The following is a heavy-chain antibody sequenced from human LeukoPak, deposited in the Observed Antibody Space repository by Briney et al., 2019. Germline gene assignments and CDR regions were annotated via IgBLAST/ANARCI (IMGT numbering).Heavy chain of an antibody. CDR3: AKNSLSTVTSFDY. CDR1: GFTFSSYS. D-gene: IGHD4-17*01. Sequence: PGGSLRLSCAASGFTFSSYSMNWVRQAPGKGLEWVSYISSSSSTIYYADSVKGRFTISRDNSKNTLYLQMNSLRAEDTAVYYCAKNSLSTVTSFDYWGQGTLVTVSS. J-gene: IGHJ4*02. CDR2: ISSSSSTI. V-gene: IGHV3-48*01.